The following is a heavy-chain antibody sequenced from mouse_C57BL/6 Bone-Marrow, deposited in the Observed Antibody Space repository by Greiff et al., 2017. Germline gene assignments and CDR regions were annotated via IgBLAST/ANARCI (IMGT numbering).Heavy chain of an antibody. CDR3: TPITTVGKAY. CDR1: GFTFSNYW. J-gene: IGHJ3*01. Sequence: EVQLQESGGGLVQPGGSMKLSCVASGFTFSNYWMNWVRQSPEKGLEWVAQIRLKSDNYATHYAESVKGRFTISRDDSKSSVYLQMNNLRAEDTGIYYCTPITTVGKAYWGQGTLVTVSA. V-gene: IGHV6-3*01. CDR2: IRLKSDNYAT. D-gene: IGHD1-1*01.